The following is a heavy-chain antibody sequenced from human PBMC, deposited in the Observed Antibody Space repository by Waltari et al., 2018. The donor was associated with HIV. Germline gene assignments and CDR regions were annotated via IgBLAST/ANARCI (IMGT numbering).Heavy chain of an antibody. J-gene: IGHJ4*02. V-gene: IGHV3-74*01. CDR3: ARTITVATISPLLH. CDR1: GFTFSSYW. CDR2: INRDGSST. Sequence: EVQLVESGGGLVQPGGSLRLSCAASGFTFSSYWMHWVRQVPGKGLVWVSRINRDGSSTTYADSGKGRFTIARDNAKSTLYLQMNSLRDEDTAVYYCARTITVATISPLLHWGQGTLVTVSS. D-gene: IGHD5-12*01.